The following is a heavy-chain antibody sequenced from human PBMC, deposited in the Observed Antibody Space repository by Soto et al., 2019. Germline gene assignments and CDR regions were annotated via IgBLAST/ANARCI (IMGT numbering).Heavy chain of an antibody. J-gene: IGHJ5*02. Sequence: TLSLTCTVSGGSISSGGYYWSWIRQHPGKGLEWIGYIYYSGSTYYNPSLKSRVTISVDTSKNQFSLKLSSVTAADTAVYYCARSTIMITFGGVIVNWFDPWGQGTLVTVSS. D-gene: IGHD3-16*02. CDR3: ARSTIMITFGGVIVNWFDP. CDR2: IYYSGST. CDR1: GGSISSGGYY. V-gene: IGHV4-31*03.